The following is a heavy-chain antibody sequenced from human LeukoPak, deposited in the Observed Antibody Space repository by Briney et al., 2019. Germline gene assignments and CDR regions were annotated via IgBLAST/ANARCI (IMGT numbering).Heavy chain of an antibody. D-gene: IGHD2/OR15-2a*01. Sequence: GGSLRLSRATSGFTFSNYWMSWVRQAPGKGLEWVSSISSSSSYIYYADSVKGRFTISRDNAKNSLYLQMNSLRAEDTAVYYCARDLSDDGYWGQGTLVTVSS. J-gene: IGHJ4*02. CDR1: GFTFSNYW. CDR2: ISSSSSYI. CDR3: ARDLSDDGY. V-gene: IGHV3-21*01.